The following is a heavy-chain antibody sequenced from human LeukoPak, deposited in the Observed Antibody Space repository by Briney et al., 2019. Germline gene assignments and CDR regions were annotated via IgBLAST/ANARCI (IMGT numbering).Heavy chain of an antibody. V-gene: IGHV4-30-4*01. D-gene: IGHD2-15*01. J-gene: IGHJ3*02. CDR2: IYDSGST. CDR1: GASIKSGDYY. CDR3: ARDCSGGSCYGAFDI. Sequence: SQTLSLTCTVSGASIKSGDYYWSWIRQPPGKGLEWIGYIYDSGSTYYNPSLKSRITISVDTSENRFSLKLSSVTATDTAVYYCARDCSGGSCYGAFDIWGQGTMVTVSS.